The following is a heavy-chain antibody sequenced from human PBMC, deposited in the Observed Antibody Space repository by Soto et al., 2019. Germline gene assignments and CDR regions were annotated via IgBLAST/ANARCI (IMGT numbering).Heavy chain of an antibody. V-gene: IGHV3-48*01. J-gene: IGHJ5*02. Sequence: EVQLVESGGGFVQPGGSLSLSCAASGFTFSRSSMNWVRQAPGKGPEWISYISSSSSTIYYAASVKGRFTISRDNVKNALYLQINSLRAEDTAVYYCAREGGWGSYYTLNWFDPWGQATLVTVSS. CDR3: AREGGWGSYYTLNWFDP. CDR2: ISSSSSTI. CDR1: GFTFSRSS. D-gene: IGHD3-10*01.